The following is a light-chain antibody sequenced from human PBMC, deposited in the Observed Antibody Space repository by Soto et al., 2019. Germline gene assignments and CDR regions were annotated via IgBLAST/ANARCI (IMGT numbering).Light chain of an antibody. Sequence: IGLSLSPGTLSLSKGERATLSFRASQSVSSSSLAWYQQKPGQAPRLLIYGASRRATGIPDRFSGSGSGTDFTLTISSLEPEDFAVFYCQQYDQWPITFGQVTRLENK. CDR2: GAS. J-gene: IGKJ5*01. CDR3: QQYDQWPIT. CDR1: QSVSSSS. V-gene: IGKV3-20*01.